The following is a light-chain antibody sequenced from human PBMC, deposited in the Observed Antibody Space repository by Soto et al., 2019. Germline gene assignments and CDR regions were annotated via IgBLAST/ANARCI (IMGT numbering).Light chain of an antibody. Sequence: EIVMTQSPATLSVSPGERATLSCRASQSVSDNLAWYQQKPGQAPRLLIYGASTRATTTPARFSGSGSGTEFTLTISRLPSEDFAVYFCQQSNNWPYTFGQGTKLDIK. V-gene: IGKV3-15*01. CDR1: QSVSDN. CDR2: GAS. CDR3: QQSNNWPYT. J-gene: IGKJ2*01.